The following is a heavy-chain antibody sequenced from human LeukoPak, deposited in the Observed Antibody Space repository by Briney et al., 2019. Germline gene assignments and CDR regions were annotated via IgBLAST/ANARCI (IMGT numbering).Heavy chain of an antibody. CDR3: GRDRAWEVSY. Sequence: GGSLRLSCAASGFTFSDYVMHWVRQAPGKGLVGASRINADGTSRTYADSVKGRFTISRDDAKNMVYLQMNSLRAEDTAVYYCGRDRAWEVSYWGQGTLVTVSS. CDR2: INADGTSR. V-gene: IGHV3-74*01. J-gene: IGHJ4*02. D-gene: IGHD3-10*01. CDR1: GFTFSDYV.